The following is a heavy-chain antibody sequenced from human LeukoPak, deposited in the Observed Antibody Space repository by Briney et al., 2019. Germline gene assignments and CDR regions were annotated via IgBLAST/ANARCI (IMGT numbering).Heavy chain of an antibody. CDR1: GGSFSGYY. CDR2: INHSGST. J-gene: IGHJ4*02. Sequence: PSETLSLTXAVYGGSFSGYYWSWIRQPPGKGLEWIGEINHSGSTNYNPSLKSRVTISVDTSKNQFSLKLSSVTAADTAVYYCVRTEVSSGSEDYWGQGTLVTVSS. CDR3: VRTEVSSGSEDY. V-gene: IGHV4-34*01. D-gene: IGHD6-19*01.